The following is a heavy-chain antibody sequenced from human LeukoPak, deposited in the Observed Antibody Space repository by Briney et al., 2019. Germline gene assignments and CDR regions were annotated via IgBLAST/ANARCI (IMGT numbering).Heavy chain of an antibody. D-gene: IGHD3-3*01. J-gene: IGHJ6*02. CDR3: ARDRGGRYYDFWSGYEDV. V-gene: IGHV3-7*03. Sequence: GGSLRLSCAASGFTFSSYWMSWARQAPGKGLEWVASINHNGNVNYYVDSAKGRFTISRDNAKNSLYLQMSNLRAEDTAVYYCARDRGGRYYDFWSGYEDVWGQGTTVTVSS. CDR2: INHNGNVN. CDR1: GFTFSSYW.